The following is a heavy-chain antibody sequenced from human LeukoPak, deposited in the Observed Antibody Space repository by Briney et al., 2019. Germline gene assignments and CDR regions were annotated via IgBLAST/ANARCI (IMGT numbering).Heavy chain of an antibody. CDR3: AKGLYDSSGYLYYFDY. CDR1: GFTFDDYA. Sequence: PGRSLRLSCAASGFTFDDYAMHWVRQAPGKGLEWVSCISWNSGSIGYADSVKGRFTISRDNAKNSLYLQMNSLRAEDTALYYCAKGLYDSSGYLYYFDYWGQGTLVTVSS. V-gene: IGHV3-9*01. CDR2: ISWNSGSI. D-gene: IGHD3-22*01. J-gene: IGHJ4*02.